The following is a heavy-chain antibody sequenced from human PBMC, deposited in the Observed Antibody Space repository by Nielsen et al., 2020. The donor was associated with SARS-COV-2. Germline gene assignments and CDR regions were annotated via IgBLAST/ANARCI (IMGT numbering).Heavy chain of an antibody. CDR2: INAGNGNT. D-gene: IGHD4-17*01. J-gene: IGHJ6*02. CDR3: ARAHDYGDYHLWYYYYYGMDV. Sequence: WVRQAPGQRLEWMGWINAGNGNTKYSQKFQGRVTITRDTSASTAYMELSSLRSEDTAVYYCARAHDYGDYHLWYYYYYGMDVWGQGTTVTVSS. V-gene: IGHV1-3*01.